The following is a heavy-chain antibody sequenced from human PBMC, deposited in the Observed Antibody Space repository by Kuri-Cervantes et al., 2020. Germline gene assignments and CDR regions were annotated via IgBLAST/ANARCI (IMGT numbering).Heavy chain of an antibody. CDR1: GGSTSGGGYT. CDR3: ARGRSYLNY. Sequence: LRPSCAVSGGSTSGGGYTWSSIRQPPGKGLEWNGYIYHSGSTYYNPSLKSRVTISVDRSKNQFSLKLSSVTAADTAVYYCARGRSYLNYWGQGTLVTVSS. D-gene: IGHD3-10*01. CDR2: IYHSGST. J-gene: IGHJ4*02. V-gene: IGHV4-30-2*01.